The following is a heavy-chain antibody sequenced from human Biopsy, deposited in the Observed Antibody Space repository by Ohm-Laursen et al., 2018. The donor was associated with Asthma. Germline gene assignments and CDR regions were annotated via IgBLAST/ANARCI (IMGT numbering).Heavy chain of an antibody. J-gene: IGHJ4*02. D-gene: IGHD1-26*01. Sequence: SLRLSCAASGFTFSNYGMHWVRQAPGKGPDWVAVISFDGSNKNYTDSVEGRFTISRDNSRNTLHLQMNSLRAEDTAVYYCAKDVFPGWELRRGPDYWGQGTLVTVSS. CDR2: ISFDGSNK. V-gene: IGHV3-30*18. CDR1: GFTFSNYG. CDR3: AKDVFPGWELRRGPDY.